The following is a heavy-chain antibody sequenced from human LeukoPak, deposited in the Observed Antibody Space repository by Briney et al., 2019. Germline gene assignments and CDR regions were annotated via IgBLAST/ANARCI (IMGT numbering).Heavy chain of an antibody. Sequence: PSRSLRLSCAASGFTFDDYAMHWVRQAPGKGLEWVSGISWNSGSIGYADSVKGRFTISRGNAKNSLYLQMNSLRAEDTALYYCAKWSRYGMDVWGQGTTVTVSS. CDR2: ISWNSGSI. V-gene: IGHV3-9*01. D-gene: IGHD1-26*01. CDR3: AKWSRYGMDV. J-gene: IGHJ6*02. CDR1: GFTFDDYA.